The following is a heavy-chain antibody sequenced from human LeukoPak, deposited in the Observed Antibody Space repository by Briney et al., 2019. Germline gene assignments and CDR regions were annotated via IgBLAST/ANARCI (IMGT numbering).Heavy chain of an antibody. CDR2: MNPNSGNT. D-gene: IGHD3-22*01. CDR3: ARGHVYYDSSGYPPQYYYGMDV. CDR1: GYTFTSYD. J-gene: IGHJ6*02. Sequence: GASVKVSCKASGYTFTSYDINWVRQATGQGLEWMGWMNPNSGNTGYAQKFQGRVTMTRNTSISTAYMELSSLRSEDTAVYYCARGHVYYDSSGYPPQYYYGMDVWGQGTTVTVSS. V-gene: IGHV1-8*01.